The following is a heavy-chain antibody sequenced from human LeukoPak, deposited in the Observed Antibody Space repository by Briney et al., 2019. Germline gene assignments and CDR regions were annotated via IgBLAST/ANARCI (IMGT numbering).Heavy chain of an antibody. CDR1: VGTFSSHT. CDR2: IVPIFGTA. J-gene: IGHJ4*02. CDR3: ARERWRNEDYFDY. Sequence: SVKVSFKASVGTFSSHTIAWVRPLPGQGLAWMGGIVPIFGTATYAQKFQGRVTITADESTSTVYMEVSSLRSEDSAAYYCARERWRNEDYFDYWGQGTLVTVSS. D-gene: IGHD1-1*01. V-gene: IGHV1-69*13.